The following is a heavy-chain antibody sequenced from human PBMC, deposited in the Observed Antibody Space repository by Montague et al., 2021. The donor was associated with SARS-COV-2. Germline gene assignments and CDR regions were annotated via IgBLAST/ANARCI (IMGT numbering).Heavy chain of an antibody. CDR2: IYYSGTT. Sequence: TLSLTCTVSGGSIRSSGYYWTWIRQHPGKGLESIGYIYYSGTTYYNPSLESRLSISVHTSKNQFSLKLSSVTAADSAVYYCARGVRKISLGDFDSWGQGTLVTVSS. V-gene: IGHV4-31*03. CDR1: GGSIRSSGYY. J-gene: IGHJ4*02. D-gene: IGHD3-16*01. CDR3: ARGVRKISLGDFDS.